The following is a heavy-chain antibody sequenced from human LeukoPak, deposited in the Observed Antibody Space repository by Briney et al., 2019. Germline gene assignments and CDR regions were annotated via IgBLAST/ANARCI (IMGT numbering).Heavy chain of an antibody. V-gene: IGHV1-69*06. D-gene: IGHD3-10*01. J-gene: IGHJ3*02. Sequence: SVKVSCKASGGTFSSYAISWVRQAPGQGLEWMGGIIPIFGTANYAQKFQGRVTITADKSTSTVYMELSSLRSEDTAVYYCARAAQLLWFGEAAFDIWGQGTMVTVSS. CDR3: ARAAQLLWFGEAAFDI. CDR2: IIPIFGTA. CDR1: GGTFSSYA.